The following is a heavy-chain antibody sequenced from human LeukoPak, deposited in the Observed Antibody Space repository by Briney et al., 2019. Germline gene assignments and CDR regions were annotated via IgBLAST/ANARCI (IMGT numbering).Heavy chain of an antibody. J-gene: IGHJ6*03. V-gene: IGHV1-2*02. CDR1: GYTFSDYA. CDR3: AKAVGYCTGGSCSNQYYYYYYMDV. CDR2: VNPNTGGT. D-gene: IGHD2-8*02. Sequence: GASVKVSCKASGYTFSDYAIHWVRQAPGQGLEWMGWVNPNTGGTSYAQKFQGRVTMTRDTSISTAYMQLNRLTSDDTAVYYCAKAVGYCTGGSCSNQYYYYYYMDVWGKGTTVTVSS.